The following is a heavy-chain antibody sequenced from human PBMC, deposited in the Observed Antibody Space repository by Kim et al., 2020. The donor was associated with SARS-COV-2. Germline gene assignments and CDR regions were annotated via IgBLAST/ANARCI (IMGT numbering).Heavy chain of an antibody. J-gene: IGHJ6*01. V-gene: IGHV3-9*01. D-gene: IGHD2-15*01. CDR3: AKDSGGEWWNPHYYYYYG. Sequence: GGSLRLSCAASGFTFGDYVMHWVRQAPGKGLEWVSGISWNSGSIGYADSVKGRFTISRDNAKNSLYLQMNSLRAEDTALYYCAKDSGGEWWNPHYYYYYG. CDR2: ISWNSGSI. CDR1: GFTFGDYV.